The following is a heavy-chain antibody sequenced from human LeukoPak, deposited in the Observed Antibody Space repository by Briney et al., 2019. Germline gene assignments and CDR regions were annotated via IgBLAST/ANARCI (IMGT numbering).Heavy chain of an antibody. CDR2: IYYSGST. D-gene: IGHD3-10*01. CDR1: GGSISSSSYY. J-gene: IGHJ4*02. Sequence: SETLSLTCTVSGGSISSSSYYWGWIRQPPGKGLEWIGSIYYSGSTYYNPSLKSRVTISVDKSKNQFSLKLSSVTAADTAVYYCAREGPPGGYGSGSYWDYWGQGTLVTVSS. CDR3: AREGPPGGYGSGSYWDY. V-gene: IGHV4-39*07.